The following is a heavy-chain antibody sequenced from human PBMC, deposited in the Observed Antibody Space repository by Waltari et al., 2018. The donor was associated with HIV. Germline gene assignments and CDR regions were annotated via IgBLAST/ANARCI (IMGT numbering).Heavy chain of an antibody. V-gene: IGHV3-23*01. J-gene: IGHJ5*02. Sequence: VRQAPGKGLEWVSAISGSGGSTYYADSVKGRFTISRDNSKNTLYLQMNSLRAEDTAVYYCAKVDFNWFDPWGQGTLVTVSS. CDR3: AKVDFNWFDP. CDR2: ISGSGGST.